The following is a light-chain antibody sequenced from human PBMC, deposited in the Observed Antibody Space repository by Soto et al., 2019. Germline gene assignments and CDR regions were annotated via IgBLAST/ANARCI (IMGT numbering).Light chain of an antibody. CDR2: VNSGGSH. Sequence: QSVLTQSPSASASLGASVKLTCTLSSGHSNYAIAWHQQQPEKGPRYLMTVNSGGSHIKGDGIPDRFSGSSSGAERYLFISSLQSEDEADYYCQTWGTGSAFVVFGGGTQLTVL. CDR1: SGHSNYA. V-gene: IGLV4-69*01. J-gene: IGLJ7*01. CDR3: QTWGTGSAFVV.